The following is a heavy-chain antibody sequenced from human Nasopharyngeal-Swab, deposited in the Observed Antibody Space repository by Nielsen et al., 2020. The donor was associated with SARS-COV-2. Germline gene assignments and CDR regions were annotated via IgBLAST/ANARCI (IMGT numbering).Heavy chain of an antibody. D-gene: IGHD2-2*01. V-gene: IGHV3-23*01. CDR3: ARGPYCSTTSCYSTGLFDY. Sequence: GGSLRLSCAASGFTFSSYAMGWVRQAPGKGLEWVSGISGSGGSTYYADSVKGRFTISRDNSKNTLYLQMNSLRAKDTAVYYCARGPYCSTTSCYSTGLFDYWGQGTLVTVSS. CDR2: ISGSGGST. CDR1: GFTFSSYA. J-gene: IGHJ4*02.